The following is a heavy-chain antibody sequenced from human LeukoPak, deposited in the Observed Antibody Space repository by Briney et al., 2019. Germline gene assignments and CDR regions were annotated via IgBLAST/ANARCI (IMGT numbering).Heavy chain of an antibody. Sequence: GGSLRLSCAASGITFNTHNMHWVRQAPGKGLEWVAVVSPGGTNQYYGDSVKGRFTISKDNSKKTMYLEMNSLRFEDTAVYYCAKDGSFGMDVWGQGTTVIVSS. J-gene: IGHJ6*02. CDR2: VSPGGTNQ. V-gene: IGHV3-30-3*01. CDR3: AKDGSFGMDV. CDR1: GITFNTHN.